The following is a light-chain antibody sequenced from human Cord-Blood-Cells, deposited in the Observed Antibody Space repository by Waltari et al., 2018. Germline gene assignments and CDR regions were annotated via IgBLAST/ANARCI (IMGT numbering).Light chain of an antibody. V-gene: IGLV3-19*01. J-gene: IGLJ2*01. CDR2: GKN. Sequence: SSELTQDHAVSVALGQTVRTTCKGDSPRSYYESRYQQKPGQAPVLVIYGKNNRPSGIPDRFSGSSSGNTASLTITGAQAEDEADYYCNSRDSSGNHLVFGGGTKLTVL. CDR3: NSRDSSGNHLV. CDR1: SPRSYY.